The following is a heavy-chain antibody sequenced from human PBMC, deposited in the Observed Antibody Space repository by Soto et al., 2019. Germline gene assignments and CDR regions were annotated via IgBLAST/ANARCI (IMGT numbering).Heavy chain of an antibody. CDR2: ISGSGGST. CDR1: GFTFSSYA. D-gene: IGHD2-2*01. Sequence: GGSLRLSCAASGFTFSSYAMSWVRQAPGKGLEWVSAISGSGGSTYYADSVKGRFTISRDNSKNTLYLQMNSLRAEDTVVYYCAKDVSLSTWRYFDYWGQGTLVTVSS. J-gene: IGHJ4*02. CDR3: AKDVSLSTWRYFDY. V-gene: IGHV3-23*01.